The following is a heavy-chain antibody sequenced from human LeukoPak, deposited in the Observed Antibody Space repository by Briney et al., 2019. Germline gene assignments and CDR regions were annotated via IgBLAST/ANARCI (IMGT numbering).Heavy chain of an antibody. CDR1: GGSFSGYY. D-gene: IGHD3-22*01. V-gene: IGHV4-34*01. CDR3: ASHIYYDSSGYPYYFDY. CDR2: INHSGST. Sequence: TSETLSLTCAVYGGSFSGYYWSWIRQPPGKGLEWIGEINHSGSTNYNPSLKSRVTISVDTSKNQFSLKLSSVTAADTAVYYCASHIYYDSSGYPYYFDYWGQGTLVTVSS. J-gene: IGHJ4*02.